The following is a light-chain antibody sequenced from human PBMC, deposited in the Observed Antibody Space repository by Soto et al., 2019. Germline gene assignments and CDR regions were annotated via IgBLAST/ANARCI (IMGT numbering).Light chain of an antibody. CDR2: AAS. CDR1: QSISSY. Sequence: DIQMTQSPSSLSASVGDRVTITCRASQSISSYLNWYQQKPGKAPKLLIYAASSLQSGVPSRFSGSGSGTEFTLTISSLQPEDFATYYCQQSYRTPPTFGQGNKVEIK. CDR3: QQSYRTPPT. V-gene: IGKV1-39*01. J-gene: IGKJ1*01.